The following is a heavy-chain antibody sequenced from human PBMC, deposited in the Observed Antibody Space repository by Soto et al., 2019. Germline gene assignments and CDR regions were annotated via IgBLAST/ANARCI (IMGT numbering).Heavy chain of an antibody. CDR3: AREQGGTTNYVFDS. V-gene: IGHV3-30*03. CDR2: ISFDGSST. CDR1: GFTFSTCA. Sequence: GGSLRLSCAASGFTFSTCAMHWVRQAPGKGLEWVALISFDGSSTYYVDSVRGRFTISRDNAKSTLYLQINSLRSEDSALYYCAREQGGTTNYVFDSWGQGALVTVSS. J-gene: IGHJ5*02. D-gene: IGHD3-10*02.